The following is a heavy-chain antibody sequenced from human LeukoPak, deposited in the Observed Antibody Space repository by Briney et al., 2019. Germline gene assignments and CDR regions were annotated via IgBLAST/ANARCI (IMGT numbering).Heavy chain of an antibody. CDR2: ISTSSSYI. Sequence: GESLRLSCAASGFTFSTYSMNWVRQAPGKGLEWVSSISTSSSYIYYADSVKGRFTISRDNAKNSLFLHMNSLRAEDTAVYYCAKGQQRFDYWGQGTLVTVSS. D-gene: IGHD6-13*01. J-gene: IGHJ4*02. CDR1: GFTFSTYS. CDR3: AKGQQRFDY. V-gene: IGHV3-21*01.